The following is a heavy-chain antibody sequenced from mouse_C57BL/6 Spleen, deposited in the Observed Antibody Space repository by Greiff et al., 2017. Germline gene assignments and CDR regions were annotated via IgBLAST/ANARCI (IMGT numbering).Heavy chain of an antibody. Sequence: QLQQSGPELVKPGASVKISCKASGYAFSSSWMNWVKQRPGKGLEWIGRIYPGDGDTNYNGKFKGKATLTADKSSSTAYMQLSSLTSEDSAVYFCARWYGSSHYYAMDYWGQGTSVTVSS. V-gene: IGHV1-82*01. CDR3: ARWYGSSHYYAMDY. J-gene: IGHJ4*01. CDR1: GYAFSSSW. CDR2: IYPGDGDT. D-gene: IGHD1-1*01.